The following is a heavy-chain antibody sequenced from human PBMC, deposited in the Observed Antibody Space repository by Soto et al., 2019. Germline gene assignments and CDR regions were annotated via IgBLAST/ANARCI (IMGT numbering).Heavy chain of an antibody. CDR1: GFTFSSYA. Sequence: GGSLRLSCAASGFTFSSYAMHWVRQAPGKGLEWVAVISYDGSNKYYADSVKGRFTISRDSSKNTLYLQMNSLRAEDTAVYYCARTVVTVHYFDYWGQGTLVTVSS. J-gene: IGHJ4*02. CDR3: ARTVVTVHYFDY. CDR2: ISYDGSNK. D-gene: IGHD2-15*01. V-gene: IGHV3-30-3*01.